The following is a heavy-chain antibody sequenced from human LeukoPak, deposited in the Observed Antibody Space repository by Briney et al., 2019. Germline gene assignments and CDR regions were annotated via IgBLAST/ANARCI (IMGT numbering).Heavy chain of an antibody. CDR2: IYFVGTT. Sequence: SETLSLTCNVSGGSVSSSSYFWGWIRQPPEKGLEWIGNIYFVGTTYYNPSLKSRVTISVDTSKNQFSLKLSSVTAADTAVYYCAGYGVFPGYYYDYMDVWGKGTTVTDSS. CDR1: GGSVSSSSYF. V-gene: IGHV4-39*07. D-gene: IGHD4-17*01. J-gene: IGHJ6*03. CDR3: AGYGVFPGYYYDYMDV.